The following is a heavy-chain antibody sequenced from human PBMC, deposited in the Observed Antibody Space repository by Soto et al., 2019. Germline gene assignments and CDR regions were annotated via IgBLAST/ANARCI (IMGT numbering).Heavy chain of an antibody. D-gene: IGHD1-26*01. CDR1: GFTFSSYG. J-gene: IGHJ6*02. Sequence: QPGGSLRLSCAASGFTFSSYGMHWVRQAPGKGLEWVAVISYDGSNKYYADSVKGRFTISRDNSKNTLYLQMNSLRAEDTAVYYCAKDGGSYDGYYYGMDVWGQGTTVTVSS. V-gene: IGHV3-30*18. CDR2: ISYDGSNK. CDR3: AKDGGSYDGYYYGMDV.